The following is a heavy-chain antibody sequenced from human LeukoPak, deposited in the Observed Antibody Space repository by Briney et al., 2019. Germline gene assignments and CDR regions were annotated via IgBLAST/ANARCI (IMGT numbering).Heavy chain of an antibody. CDR1: GFTFSSYA. CDR3: AKDDRSGVICDY. Sequence: GGSLRLSCAASGFTFSSYAMSWVRQVPGKGLEWVSTISGSGGSTYYADSVKGRFTISRDNSKNTLFLQMNSLRAEDTAVYYCAKDDRSGVICDYWGQGALVTVSS. D-gene: IGHD3-22*01. J-gene: IGHJ4*02. V-gene: IGHV3-23*01. CDR2: ISGSGGST.